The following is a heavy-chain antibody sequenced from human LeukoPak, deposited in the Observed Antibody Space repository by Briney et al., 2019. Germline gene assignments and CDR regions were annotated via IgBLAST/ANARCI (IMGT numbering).Heavy chain of an antibody. V-gene: IGHV3-23*01. J-gene: IGHJ5*02. Sequence: PGGALRLSCSASRFTFSTYAMSWVRQAPGKGLEWVSAISGSGGSTYYADSVKGRFTISRDNSKNALYLQMNSLRAEDTAVYYCAKAQPQTGTTSWFDPWGQGTLVTVSS. CDR2: ISGSGGST. CDR1: RFTFSTYA. CDR3: AKAQPQTGTTSWFDP. D-gene: IGHD1-7*01.